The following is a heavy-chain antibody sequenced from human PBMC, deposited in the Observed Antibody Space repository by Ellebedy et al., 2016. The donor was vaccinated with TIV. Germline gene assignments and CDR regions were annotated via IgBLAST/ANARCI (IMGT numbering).Heavy chain of an antibody. J-gene: IGHJ4*02. CDR1: GFTFSSSW. V-gene: IGHV3-74*01. D-gene: IGHD4-17*01. CDR3: ASLSYGTVTTVWTHVDY. CDR2: INGDGSNI. Sequence: GESLKISCAASGFTFSSSWVHWVRQVPGKGLVWVARINGDGSNIGYADSVKGRFTISRDNSKNTLYLQMNSLRAEDTAVYYCASLSYGTVTTVWTHVDYWGQGTLVTVSS.